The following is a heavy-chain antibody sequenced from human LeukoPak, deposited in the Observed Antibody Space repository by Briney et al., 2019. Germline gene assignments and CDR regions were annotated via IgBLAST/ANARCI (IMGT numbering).Heavy chain of an antibody. CDR3: ARDAGVERYYYGSGSYRLDY. J-gene: IGHJ4*02. CDR2: IYHSGST. CDR1: GGSISSGGYY. D-gene: IGHD3-10*01. Sequence: SQTLSLTCTVSGGSISSGGYYWSWIRQPPGKGLEWIGYIYHSGSTYYNPSPKSRVTISVDRSKNQFSLKLSSVTAADTAVYYCARDAGVERYYYGSGSYRLDYWGQGTLVTVSS. V-gene: IGHV4-30-2*01.